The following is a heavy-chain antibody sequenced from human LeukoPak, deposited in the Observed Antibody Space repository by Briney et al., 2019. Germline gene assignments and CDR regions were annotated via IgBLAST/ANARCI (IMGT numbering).Heavy chain of an antibody. V-gene: IGHV4-59*01. J-gene: IGHJ6*03. CDR1: GGSISRYY. D-gene: IGHD3-10*01. CDR3: AGIIRGTNYYYYYMDV. Sequence: PSETLSLTCTVSGGSISRYYWSWIRQPPGKGLEWIGYKDYSGSTNYNRSLKSRVTISVDTSKNQFSLKLSSVTAADTAVYYCAGIIRGTNYYYYYMDVWGKGTTVTISS. CDR2: KDYSGST.